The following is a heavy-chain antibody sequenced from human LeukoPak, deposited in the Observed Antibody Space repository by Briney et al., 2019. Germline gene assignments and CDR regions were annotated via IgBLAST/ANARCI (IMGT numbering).Heavy chain of an antibody. D-gene: IGHD4-17*01. J-gene: IGHJ4*02. CDR2: IYYSGST. CDR3: ARYGDHIDY. V-gene: IGHV4-59*01. CDR1: GGCISSYY. Sequence: PSETLSLTCTVSGGCISSYYWSWIRQPPGKGLEWIGYIYYSGSTNYNPSLKSRVTISVDTSKNQFSLKLSSVTAADTAVYYCARYGDHIDYWGQGTLVTVSS.